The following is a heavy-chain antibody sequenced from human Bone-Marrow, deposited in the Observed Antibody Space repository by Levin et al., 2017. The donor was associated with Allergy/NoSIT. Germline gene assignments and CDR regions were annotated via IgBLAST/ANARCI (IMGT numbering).Heavy chain of an antibody. CDR1: GFTFSSYA. Sequence: SCATSGFTFSSYAMSWVRQAPGKGLEWVSAISGSGGSTYYADSVKGRFTISRDNSKNTLYLQMNSLRADDTAVYYCAKRDFGDYVGGLIDYWGQGTLVTVSS. CDR2: ISGSGGST. J-gene: IGHJ4*02. V-gene: IGHV3-23*01. D-gene: IGHD4-17*01. CDR3: AKRDFGDYVGGLIDY.